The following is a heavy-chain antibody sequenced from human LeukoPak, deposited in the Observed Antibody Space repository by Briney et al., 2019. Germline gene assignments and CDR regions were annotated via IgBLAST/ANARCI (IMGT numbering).Heavy chain of an antibody. J-gene: IGHJ4*02. CDR1: GFTFSSYG. CDR3: ASYKYDY. D-gene: IGHD5-24*01. Sequence: GGSLRLSCAASGFTFSSYGMRWVRQAPGKGLEWVAVIRCGGGNIYYADSVKGRFTISRDNSKNTLYLQMNSLRAEDTAVYYCASYKYDYWGQGTLVTVSS. V-gene: IGHV3-33*01. CDR2: IRCGGGNI.